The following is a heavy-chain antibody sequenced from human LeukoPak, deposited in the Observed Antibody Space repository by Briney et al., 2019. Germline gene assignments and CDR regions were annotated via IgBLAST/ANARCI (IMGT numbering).Heavy chain of an antibody. CDR3: ARAGYIVATTVDY. Sequence: GGSLRLSCAASGFTFSSYWMSWVRQAPGKGPEWVANIKQDGSEKYYVDSVKGRFTISRDNAKNSLYLQMNSLRAEDTAVYYCARAGYIVATTVDYWGQGTLVTVSS. CDR1: GFTFSSYW. D-gene: IGHD5-12*01. V-gene: IGHV3-7*03. J-gene: IGHJ4*02. CDR2: IKQDGSEK.